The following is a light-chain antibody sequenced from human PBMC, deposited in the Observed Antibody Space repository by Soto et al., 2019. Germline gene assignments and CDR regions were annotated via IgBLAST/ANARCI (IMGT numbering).Light chain of an antibody. CDR1: SSDVGGHNY. V-gene: IGLV2-8*01. J-gene: IGLJ2*01. CDR3: SSYAGINTLV. Sequence: QSALTQPPSASGSPGQSVTISCTGTSSDVGGHNYVSWYQQRPGKAPKLIIYEVTQRPSGVSDRFSGSKSGNTATLTVSGLQAEDEADYQCSSYAGINTLVFGGGTKVTVL. CDR2: EVT.